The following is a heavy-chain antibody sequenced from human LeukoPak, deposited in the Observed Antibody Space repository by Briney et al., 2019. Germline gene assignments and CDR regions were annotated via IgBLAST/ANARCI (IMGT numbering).Heavy chain of an antibody. CDR3: AKYGTYSDYPFDY. CDR1: GFTVSSNY. Sequence: GGSLRLSCTASGFTVSSNYMSWVRQAPGKGLEWVSVIYSGGSTYYADSVKGRFTISRDNSMNTLYLQMKILRAEDTAVYYCAKYGTYSDYPFDYWGQGTLVTVSS. D-gene: IGHD4-11*01. V-gene: IGHV3-53*01. CDR2: IYSGGST. J-gene: IGHJ4*02.